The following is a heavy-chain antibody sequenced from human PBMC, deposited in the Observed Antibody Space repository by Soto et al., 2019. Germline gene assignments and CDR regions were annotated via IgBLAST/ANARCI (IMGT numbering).Heavy chain of an antibody. CDR2: ISGSGGST. V-gene: IGHV3-23*01. CDR3: AKARLRYYWLSWFDP. Sequence: PGGSLRLSCAASGFTFSSYAMSWVRQAPGKGLEWVSAISGSGGSTYYADSVKGRFTISRDNSKNTLYLQMNSLRAEDTAVYYCAKARLRYYWLSWFDPWGQGTLVTVSS. J-gene: IGHJ5*02. CDR1: GFTFSSYA. D-gene: IGHD3-10*01.